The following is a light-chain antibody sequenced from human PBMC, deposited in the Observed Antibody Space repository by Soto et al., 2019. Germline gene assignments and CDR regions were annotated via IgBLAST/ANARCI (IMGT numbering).Light chain of an antibody. J-gene: IGKJ1*01. CDR3: QQYSSWPRT. V-gene: IGKV3-15*01. Sequence: IVMTQSPATLSVSPGKRATLSCRASQSVSTNLAWYQQKPGQAPRLLIHGASTRATGIPARFSGSGSGTEFTLTITSLQSEDFAVYFCQQYSSWPRTFGQGTKVEIK. CDR2: GAS. CDR1: QSVSTN.